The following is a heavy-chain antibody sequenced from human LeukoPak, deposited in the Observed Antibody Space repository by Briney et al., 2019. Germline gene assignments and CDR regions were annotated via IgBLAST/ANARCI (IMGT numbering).Heavy chain of an antibody. J-gene: IGHJ6*02. CDR3: ARDPLSSSWSTYYYGLDV. CDR1: GYTFTCYA. Sequence: ASVKVSCKASGYTFTCYAVSWVRQAPGQGLEWMGWISAYSGDTNYAQNLQGRVSMTTDTSTSTAYMELRSLRSDDTAVYYCARDPLSSSWSTYYYGLDVWGQGTTVTVSS. V-gene: IGHV1-18*01. CDR2: ISAYSGDT. D-gene: IGHD6-13*01.